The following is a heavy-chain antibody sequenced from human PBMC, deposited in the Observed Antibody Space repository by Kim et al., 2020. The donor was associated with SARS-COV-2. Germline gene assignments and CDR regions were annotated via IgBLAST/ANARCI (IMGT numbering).Heavy chain of an antibody. D-gene: IGHD3-10*01. CDR2: INHSGST. CDR3: ARGRRDGGHRITMVRGVIIMRANWFDP. Sequence: SETLSLTCAVYGGSFSGYYWSWIRQPPGKGLEWIGEINHSGSTNYNPSLKSRVTISVDTSKNQFSLKLSSVTAADTAVYYCARGRRDGGHRITMVRGVIIMRANWFDPWGQGTLVTVSS. J-gene: IGHJ5*02. V-gene: IGHV4-34*01. CDR1: GGSFSGYY.